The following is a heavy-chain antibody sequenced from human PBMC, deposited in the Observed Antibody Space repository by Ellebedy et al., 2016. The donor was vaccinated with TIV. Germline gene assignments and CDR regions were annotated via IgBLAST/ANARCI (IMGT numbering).Heavy chain of an antibody. J-gene: IGHJ4*02. CDR1: GFTFSSYG. Sequence: PGGSLRLSCAASGFTFSSYGMSWVRQAPGKGLEWVANIKQDESAKYYVGSVKARFTVSRDNAENSLYLQMNSLRADDSAVYYCARAGRPLDYWGQGTLVTVSS. D-gene: IGHD3-10*01. V-gene: IGHV3-7*04. CDR3: ARAGRPLDY. CDR2: IKQDESAK.